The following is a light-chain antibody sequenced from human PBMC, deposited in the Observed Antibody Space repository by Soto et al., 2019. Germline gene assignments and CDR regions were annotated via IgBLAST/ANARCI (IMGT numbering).Light chain of an antibody. CDR3: AAWYDSLNGWV. Sequence: QSVLTQPPSVSEAPRQWVTISCSGSSSNIGNNALNWYQQLPGKAPKLLIYYDDLLPSGVADRFSGSKSGTSAALAISGLQSEDEADYYCAAWYDSLNGWVFGGGTQLTVL. V-gene: IGLV1-36*01. J-gene: IGLJ7*01. CDR1: SSNIGNNA. CDR2: YDD.